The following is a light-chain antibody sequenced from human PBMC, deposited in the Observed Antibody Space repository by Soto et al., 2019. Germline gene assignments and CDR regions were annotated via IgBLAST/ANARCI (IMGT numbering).Light chain of an antibody. CDR3: SSYTSSSTLL. CDR1: SSDVGGYNY. Sequence: QSALTQPASVSGSPGQSITISCTGTSSDVGGYNYVSWYQHHPGKAPKLIIYDVSNRPSGVSNRFSGSKSGNTASLTISGLQAEDEADYYCSSYTSSSTLLFGGGTQLTVL. J-gene: IGLJ2*01. V-gene: IGLV2-14*03. CDR2: DVS.